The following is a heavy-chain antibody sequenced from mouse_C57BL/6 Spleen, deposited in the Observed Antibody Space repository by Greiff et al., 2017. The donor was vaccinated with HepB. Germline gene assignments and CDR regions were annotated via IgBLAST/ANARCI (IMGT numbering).Heavy chain of an antibody. CDR1: GYAFTNYL. CDR3: ARFDGYYWYFDV. V-gene: IGHV1-54*01. Sequence: QVQLQQSGAELVRPGTSVKVSCKASGYAFTNYLIEWVKQRPGQGLEWIGVINPGSGGTNYNEKFKGKATLTADKSSSTAYMQLSSLTSEVSAVYFCARFDGYYWYFDVWGTGTTVTVSS. CDR2: INPGSGGT. D-gene: IGHD2-3*01. J-gene: IGHJ1*03.